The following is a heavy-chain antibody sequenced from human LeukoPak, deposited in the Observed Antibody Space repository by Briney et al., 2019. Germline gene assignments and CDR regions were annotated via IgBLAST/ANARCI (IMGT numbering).Heavy chain of an antibody. V-gene: IGHV1-69*01. CDR2: IIPIFGTA. J-gene: IGHJ4*02. CDR3: ARGGSEAVVIGIDY. CDR1: GGTFSSYA. D-gene: IGHD2-21*01. Sequence: ASVKVSCKASGGTFSSYAISWVRQAPGQGLEWMGGIIPIFGTANYAQKFQGRVTITADESTSTAYMELSRLRSDDTAVYYCARGGSEAVVIGIDYWGQGTLVTVSS.